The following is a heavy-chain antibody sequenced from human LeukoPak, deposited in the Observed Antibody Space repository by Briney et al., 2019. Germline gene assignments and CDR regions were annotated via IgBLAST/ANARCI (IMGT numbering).Heavy chain of an antibody. CDR1: GFTFSGSG. J-gene: IGHJ4*02. Sequence: GGSLRLSCAASGFTFSGSGIHWVRQASGKGLEWVGRIRSKTNGFATAYTASVKGRFTISRDDSKNRAYLQMNSLKTEDTAVYYCTVSGGGYDYDVIDHWGQGTLVTVSS. CDR3: TVSGGGYDYDVIDH. D-gene: IGHD5-12*01. CDR2: IRSKTNGFAT. V-gene: IGHV3-73*01.